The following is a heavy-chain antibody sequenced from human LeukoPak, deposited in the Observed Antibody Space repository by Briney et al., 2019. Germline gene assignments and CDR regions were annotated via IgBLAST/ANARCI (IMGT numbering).Heavy chain of an antibody. Sequence: VASVKVSCKASGYTFSSYDINWVRQATGQGLERRGWMNPNSGNTGYAQKLQGRVTMTTNTPISTAYMELSSLRSEDTAIYYCARGYSINCSSTSCNHYLNWFDPWGQGTLVTVSS. CDR2: MNPNSGNT. CDR1: GYTFSSYD. D-gene: IGHD2-2*01. CDR3: ARGYSINCSSTSCNHYLNWFDP. J-gene: IGHJ5*02. V-gene: IGHV1-8*01.